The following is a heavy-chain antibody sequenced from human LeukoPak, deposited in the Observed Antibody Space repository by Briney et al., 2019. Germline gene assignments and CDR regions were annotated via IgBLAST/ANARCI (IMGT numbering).Heavy chain of an antibody. J-gene: IGHJ4*02. CDR3: ARDLNWETY. CDR2: IYYSGST. CDR1: GGSISSSGYY. Sequence: SETLSLTCTVSGGSISSSGYYWGWIRQPPGKGLEWIGSIYYSGSTFYNPSLKSRVTISVDTSKNQFSLRLSSVTAADTAVYYCARDLNWETYWGQGTLVTVSS. D-gene: IGHD1-1*01. V-gene: IGHV4-39*02.